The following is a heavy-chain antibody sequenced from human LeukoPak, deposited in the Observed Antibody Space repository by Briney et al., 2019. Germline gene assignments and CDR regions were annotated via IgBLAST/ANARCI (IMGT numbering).Heavy chain of an antibody. CDR2: ISSSSSYI. J-gene: IGHJ4*02. D-gene: IGHD2-21*02. CDR3: ARDNDGVVTAIDY. Sequence: GGSLRLSCAASGFTFRNFAMSWVRQAPGKGLEWVSSISSSSSYIYYADSVEGRFTISRDNAKNSLYLQMNSLRAEDTAVYYCARDNDGVVTAIDYWGQGTLVTVSS. V-gene: IGHV3-21*01. CDR1: GFTFRNFA.